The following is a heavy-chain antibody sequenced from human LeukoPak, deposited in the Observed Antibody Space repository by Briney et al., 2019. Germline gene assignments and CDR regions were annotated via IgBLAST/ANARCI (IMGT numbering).Heavy chain of an antibody. CDR2: IKQDGSEK. CDR1: GFTFSSYE. J-gene: IGHJ4*02. V-gene: IGHV3-7*01. Sequence: SGGSLRLSCAASGFTFSSYEMNWVRQAPGKGLEWVANIKQDGSEKYYVDSVKGRFTISRDNAKNSLYLQMNSLRAEDTAVYYCARVRGSSSWYHPPNYFDYWGQGTLVTVSS. D-gene: IGHD6-13*01. CDR3: ARVRGSSSWYHPPNYFDY.